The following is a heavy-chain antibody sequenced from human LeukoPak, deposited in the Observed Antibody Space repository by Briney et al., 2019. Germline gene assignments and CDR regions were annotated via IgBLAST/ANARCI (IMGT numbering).Heavy chain of an antibody. CDR1: GFTFSSYG. CDR2: IWYDGSNK. CDR3: ARAAMVRGADAFDI. J-gene: IGHJ3*02. Sequence: GSSLGLSCAASGFTFSSYGMHWVRQAPGKGLEWVAVIWYDGSNKYYADSVKGRFTISRDNSKNTLYLQMNSLRAEDTAVYYCARAAMVRGADAFDIWGQGTMVTVSS. V-gene: IGHV3-33*01. D-gene: IGHD3-10*01.